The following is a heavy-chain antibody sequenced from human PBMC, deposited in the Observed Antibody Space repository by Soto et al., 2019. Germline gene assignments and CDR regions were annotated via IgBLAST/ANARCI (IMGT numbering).Heavy chain of an antibody. CDR2: IYHSGST. J-gene: IGHJ6*02. V-gene: IGHV4-38-2*02. Sequence: XETLSLTCAVAGYSISSGYYWGWIRQPPVKGLEWIGSIYHSGSTYYNPSLKSRVTISVDTSKNQFSLKLSSVTAADTAVYYCARDSAVVVAATYYYYGMDVWGQGTTVTVSS. CDR1: GYSISSGYY. D-gene: IGHD2-15*01. CDR3: ARDSAVVVAATYYYYGMDV.